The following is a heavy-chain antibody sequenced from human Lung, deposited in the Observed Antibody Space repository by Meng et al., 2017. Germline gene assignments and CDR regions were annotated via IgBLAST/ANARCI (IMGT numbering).Heavy chain of an antibody. CDR2: ISHSGST. V-gene: IGHV4-4*02. J-gene: IGHJ4*02. CDR3: ARETLRELGLFHY. D-gene: IGHD1-7*01. CDR1: GDSITRTQW. Sequence: QLQESGPRLVQPSGTLSLACAVSGDSITRTQWWSWLRQTPGKGLEWIGEISHSGSTVYRPSLQGRVSISLDKSNNEFSLKLTSVTAADTAVYYCARETLRELGLFHYWGQGILVTVS.